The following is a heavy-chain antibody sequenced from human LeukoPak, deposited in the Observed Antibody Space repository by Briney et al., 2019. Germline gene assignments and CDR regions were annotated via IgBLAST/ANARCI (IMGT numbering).Heavy chain of an antibody. J-gene: IGHJ4*02. CDR2: INHSGST. CDR1: GGSFSGYY. Sequence: PSETLSLTCAVYGGSFSGYYWSWIRQPPGKGLEWIGEINHSGSTNYNPSLKSRVTISVDTSKNQFSLKVRSVTAADTAVYYCARFKSGPGCSSASCTDFDYWGQGTLVTVSS. CDR3: ARFKSGPGCSSASCTDFDY. D-gene: IGHD2-2*01. V-gene: IGHV4-34*01.